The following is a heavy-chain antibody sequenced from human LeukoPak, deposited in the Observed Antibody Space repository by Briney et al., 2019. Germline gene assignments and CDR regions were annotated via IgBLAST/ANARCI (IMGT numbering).Heavy chain of an antibody. CDR1: GFTFSDYG. Sequence: GRSLRLSCAASGFTFSDYGMHWVRQAPGKGLEWVTVISYDGSNKFYADSVKGRFTISRDNSKNTVYLQMNSLRAEDTAVYYCARVMGYNWNYADYWGQGTLVTVSS. CDR2: ISYDGSNK. V-gene: IGHV3-30*03. CDR3: ARVMGYNWNYADY. J-gene: IGHJ4*02. D-gene: IGHD1-20*01.